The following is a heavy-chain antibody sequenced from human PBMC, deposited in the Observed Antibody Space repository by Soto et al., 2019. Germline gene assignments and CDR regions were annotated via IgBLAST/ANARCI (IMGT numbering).Heavy chain of an antibody. CDR2: ISYDGSNK. Sequence: PGGSLRLSCAASGFTFSSYAMHWVRQAPGKGLEWVAVISYDGSNKYYADSVKGRFTIPRDNSKNTLYLQMNSLRAEDTAVYYCAGRRWGQGTLVTVSS. V-gene: IGHV3-30-3*01. CDR1: GFTFSSYA. D-gene: IGHD1-26*01. J-gene: IGHJ4*02. CDR3: AGRR.